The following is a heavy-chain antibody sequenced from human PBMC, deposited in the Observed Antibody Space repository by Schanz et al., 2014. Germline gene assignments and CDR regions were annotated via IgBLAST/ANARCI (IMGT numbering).Heavy chain of an antibody. D-gene: IGHD5-12*01. CDR3: AREMLDIVATMDDDAFDI. Sequence: QVHLVQSGAEVKKPGASVKVSCKASGYTFTDYYMHWVRQAPGQGLEWMGRINPNSGGTNYAQKFQGRVTMTRDTSISTAYMEMSRLISDDTAVYYCAREMLDIVATMDDDAFDIWGQGTMVTVSS. CDR2: INPNSGGT. V-gene: IGHV1-2*06. CDR1: GYTFTDYY. J-gene: IGHJ3*02.